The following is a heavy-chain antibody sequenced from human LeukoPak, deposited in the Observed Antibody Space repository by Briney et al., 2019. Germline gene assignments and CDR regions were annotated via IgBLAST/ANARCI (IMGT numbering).Heavy chain of an antibody. V-gene: IGHV3-21*01. CDR1: GFIFSSYS. J-gene: IGHJ4*02. CDR2: ISSSSSYI. CDR3: ARDSSPYCGGDCYPNY. D-gene: IGHD2-21*02. Sequence: GGSLRLSCAASGFIFSSYSMNWVRQAPGKGLEWVSSISSSSSYIYYADSVKGRFTISRDNAKNSLYLQMNSLRAEDTAVYYCARDSSPYCGGDCYPNYWGQGTLVTVSS.